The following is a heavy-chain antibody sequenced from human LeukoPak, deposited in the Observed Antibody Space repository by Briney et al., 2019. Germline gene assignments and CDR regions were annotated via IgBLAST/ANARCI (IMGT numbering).Heavy chain of an antibody. CDR2: IYYSGST. J-gene: IGHJ3*02. D-gene: IGHD3-16*01. V-gene: IGHV4-39*07. CDR1: GGSISSSSYY. Sequence: SETLSLTCTVSGGSISSSSYYWGWIRQPPGKGLEWIGSIYYSGSTYYNPSLKSRVTISVDTSKNQFSLKLSSVTAADTAVYYCARDAGGSLGDSAFDIWGQGTMVTVSS. CDR3: ARDAGGSLGDSAFDI.